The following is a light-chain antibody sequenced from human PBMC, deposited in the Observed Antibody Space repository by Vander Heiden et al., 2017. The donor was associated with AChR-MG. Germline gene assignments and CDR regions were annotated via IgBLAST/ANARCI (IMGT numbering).Light chain of an antibody. J-gene: IGLJ3*02. V-gene: IGLV1-40*01. CDR3: QSFDSSLSGWV. CDR2: GNS. CDR1: SSNIGANYD. Sequence: QSVLTQPPSVSGAPGQRVTISCTGSSSNIGANYDVHWYQHLPVTAPKLLISGNSNRPSGAPDRFSGSKSGTSASLSITGLQAEDEADYYCQSFDSSLSGWVFGGGTKVTVL.